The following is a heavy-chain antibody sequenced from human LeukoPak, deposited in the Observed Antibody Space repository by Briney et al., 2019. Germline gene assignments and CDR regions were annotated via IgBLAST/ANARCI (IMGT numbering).Heavy chain of an antibody. J-gene: IGHJ4*02. D-gene: IGHD6-13*01. CDR3: ARDSSSWRPLDY. V-gene: IGHV3-7*01. Sequence: GGSPRLFCAASGFTFSSYWMSWVRQAPGKGLEWVANIKQDGSEKYYVDSVKGRFTISRDNAKNSLYLRMNSLRAEDTAVYYCARDSSSWRPLDYWGQGTLVTVSS. CDR1: GFTFSSYW. CDR2: IKQDGSEK.